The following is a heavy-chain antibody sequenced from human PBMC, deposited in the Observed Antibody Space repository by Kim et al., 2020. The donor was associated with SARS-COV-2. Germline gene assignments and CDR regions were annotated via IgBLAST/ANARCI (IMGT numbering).Heavy chain of an antibody. Sequence: SQKFQGRVTITKDTSASTAYMELSSLRSEDTAVYYCAGFGSGSYYGKADYWGQGTLVTVSS. CDR3: AGFGSGSYYGKADY. J-gene: IGHJ4*02. V-gene: IGHV1-3*01. D-gene: IGHD3-10*01.